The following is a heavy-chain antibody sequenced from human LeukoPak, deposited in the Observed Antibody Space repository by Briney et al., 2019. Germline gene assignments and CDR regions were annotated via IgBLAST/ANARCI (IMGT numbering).Heavy chain of an antibody. J-gene: IGHJ4*02. CDR1: GYTFTGYY. CDR3: ARMYYYGSGTYYGDY. Sequence: GASVRVSCKASGYTFTGYYMHWVRQAPGQGLEWMGWINPNTGGTNYARQFQGRVTMTRDTSISTAYMELSSLRSDDTAVYYCARMYYYGSGTYYGDYWGQGTLATVSS. CDR2: INPNTGGT. V-gene: IGHV1-2*02. D-gene: IGHD3-10*01.